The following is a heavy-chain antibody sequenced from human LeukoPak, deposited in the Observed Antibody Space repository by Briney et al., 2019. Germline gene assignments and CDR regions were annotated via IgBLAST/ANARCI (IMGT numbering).Heavy chain of an antibody. CDR3: ASQYYYDSSGYYYENYFDY. Sequence: PGRSLRLSCAASGFTFSSYAMHWVRQAPGKGLDWVAVISYDGSNKYYADSVKGRFTISRDNSKNTLYLQMNSLRAEDTAVYYCASQYYYDSSGYYYENYFDYWGQGTLVTVSS. V-gene: IGHV3-30*04. CDR1: GFTFSSYA. D-gene: IGHD3-22*01. J-gene: IGHJ4*02. CDR2: ISYDGSNK.